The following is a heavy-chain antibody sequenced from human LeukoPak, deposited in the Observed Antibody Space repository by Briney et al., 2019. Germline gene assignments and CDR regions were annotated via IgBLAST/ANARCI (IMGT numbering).Heavy chain of an antibody. D-gene: IGHD6-19*01. Sequence: SETLSLTCTVSGGSISSYYWSWIRQPAGKGLEWIGRIYTSGSTNYNPSLKSRVTMSVDTSKNQFSLKLSSVTAADTAVYYCARGDGGGWYQSGNWFDPWGQGTLVTVSS. CDR3: ARGDGGGWYQSGNWFDP. V-gene: IGHV4-4*07. J-gene: IGHJ5*02. CDR1: GGSISSYY. CDR2: IYTSGST.